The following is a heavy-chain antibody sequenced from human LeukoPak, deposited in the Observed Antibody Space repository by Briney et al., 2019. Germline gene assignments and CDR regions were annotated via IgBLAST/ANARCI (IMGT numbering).Heavy chain of an antibody. CDR1: GHSISSSYY. Sequence: SETLSLTCTVSGHSISSSYYWGWIRQPPGKGLEWIGNINHSGRTYYNPSLRSRVTISVDTSKNQFSLKLSSVTAADTAVYYCARHASVYSSSWYVYWGQGTLVTVSS. D-gene: IGHD6-13*01. J-gene: IGHJ4*02. CDR3: ARHASVYSSSWYVY. V-gene: IGHV4-38-2*02. CDR2: INHSGRT.